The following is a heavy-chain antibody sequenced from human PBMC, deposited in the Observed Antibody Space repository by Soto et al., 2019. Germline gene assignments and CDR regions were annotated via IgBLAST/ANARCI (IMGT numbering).Heavy chain of an antibody. CDR2: ISDCGGST. J-gene: IGHJ4*02. V-gene: IGHV3-23*01. CDR3: DGGFYWGDY. D-gene: IGHD7-27*01. Sequence: EVQLLESGGGLVQPGGSLRLSCAASGFSFSSYGMSWVRQAPGKGLEWVSTISDCGGSTYYADSVKGRLTISRDNSKNALSLQMNSLRAEDAAVSYCDGGFYWGDYWGRGTLVTVSS. CDR1: GFSFSSYG.